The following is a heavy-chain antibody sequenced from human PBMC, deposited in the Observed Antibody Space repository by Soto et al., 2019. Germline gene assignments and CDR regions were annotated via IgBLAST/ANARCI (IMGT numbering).Heavy chain of an antibody. CDR1: GYTFSTYD. Sequence: QEQLVQSGAEVKKPGASVKVSCKTSGYTFSTYDINWVRQAPGQGLEWMGWMNPNTGNTGYAQKFRGRVTLTRNTSISTAYMELMSLKTEDTGVYFCARRKERSGPNYFDYWGQGTLVTVSS. V-gene: IGHV1-8*01. CDR3: ARRKERSGPNYFDY. D-gene: IGHD6-25*01. CDR2: MNPNTGNT. J-gene: IGHJ4*02.